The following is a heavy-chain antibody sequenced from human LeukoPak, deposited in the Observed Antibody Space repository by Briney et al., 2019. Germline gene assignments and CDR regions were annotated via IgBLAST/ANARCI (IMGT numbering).Heavy chain of an antibody. V-gene: IGHV3-21*01. CDR3: ARDRIDAFDI. Sequence: GGSLRLSCAASGFTFISYSMNWVRQAPGKGLEWVSSNSSSSSYIYYADSVKGRFTISRDNAKNSLYLQMNSLRAEDTAVYYCARDRIDAFDIWGQGTMVTVSS. J-gene: IGHJ3*02. CDR2: NSSSSSYI. CDR1: GFTFISYS.